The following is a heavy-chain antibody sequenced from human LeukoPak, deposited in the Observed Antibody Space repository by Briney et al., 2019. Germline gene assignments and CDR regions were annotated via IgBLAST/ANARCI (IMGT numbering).Heavy chain of an antibody. CDR2: INSDGSAT. CDR1: GSTLSSYW. V-gene: IGHV3-74*01. D-gene: IGHD6-19*01. J-gene: IGHJ4*02. CDR3: ARGMTGYSSGWYDFDY. Sequence: GSLTLSCAASGSTLSSYWMHWVRQAPGKGLGWVSRINSDGSATTYADSVKGRFTISRDNAKNTVNLQMNSLRAEDTAVHYCARGMTGYSSGWYDFDYSGQGTLVTVSS.